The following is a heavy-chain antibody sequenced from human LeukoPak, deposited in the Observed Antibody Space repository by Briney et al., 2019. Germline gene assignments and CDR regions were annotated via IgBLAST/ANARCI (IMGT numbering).Heavy chain of an antibody. CDR2: ISVSGGTI. CDR1: GFTFSSYE. CDR3: AREYGGPLDY. V-gene: IGHV3-48*03. Sequence: GGSLRLSCAASGFTFSSYEMNWVRQAPGKGLEWVSYISVSGGTIYYADSVKGRFTISRDNAKNSLYLQMNSLRADDTAVYYCAREYGGPLDYWGQGTLVTVSS. D-gene: IGHD3-10*01. J-gene: IGHJ4*02.